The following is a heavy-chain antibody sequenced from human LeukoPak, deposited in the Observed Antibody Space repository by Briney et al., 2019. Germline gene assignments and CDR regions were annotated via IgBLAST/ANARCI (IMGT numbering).Heavy chain of an antibody. CDR1: GFTFSSYA. J-gene: IGHJ4*02. CDR3: VKGYGFSYFDY. CDR2: ISYDGSNK. V-gene: IGHV3-30*04. Sequence: KPGGSLRLSCAASGFTFSSYAMHWVRQAPGKGLEWVAVISYDGSNKYYADSVKGRFTISRDNSKNTLYMQMNSLKAEDTAVYYCVKGYGFSYFDYWGQGTLVTVSS. D-gene: IGHD5-18*01.